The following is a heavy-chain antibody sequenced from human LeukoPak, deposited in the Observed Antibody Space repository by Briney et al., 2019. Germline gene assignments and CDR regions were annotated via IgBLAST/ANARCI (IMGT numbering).Heavy chain of an antibody. D-gene: IGHD3-22*01. J-gene: IGHJ6*03. CDR3: ARAYYDSSGYYYESYYYYMDV. Sequence: SETLSLTCTVSGGSISSHYWSWIRQPPGKGLEWIGYIYYSGSTNYNPSLKSRVTISVDTSKNQFSLKLSSMTAADTAVYYCARAYYDSSGYYYESYYYYMDVWGKGTTVTVSS. CDR2: IYYSGST. V-gene: IGHV4-59*11. CDR1: GGSISSHY.